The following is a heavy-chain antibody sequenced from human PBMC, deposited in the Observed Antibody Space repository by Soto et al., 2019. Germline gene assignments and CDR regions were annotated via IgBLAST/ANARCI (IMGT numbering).Heavy chain of an antibody. CDR1: GYTFTGYY. CDR2: INPNSGGT. J-gene: IGHJ4*02. Sequence: ASVKVSCKASGYTFTGYYMHWVRQAPGQGLEWMGWINPNSGGTNYAQKFQGWVTMTRDTSISTAYMELSRLRSDDTAVYYCARGLNCSSTSCYDYTPGYFDYWGQGTLVTVSS. V-gene: IGHV1-2*04. CDR3: ARGLNCSSTSCYDYTPGYFDY. D-gene: IGHD2-2*01.